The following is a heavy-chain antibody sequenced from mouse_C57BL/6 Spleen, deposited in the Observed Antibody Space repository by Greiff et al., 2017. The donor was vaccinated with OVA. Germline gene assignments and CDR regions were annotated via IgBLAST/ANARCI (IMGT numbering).Heavy chain of an antibody. CDR1: GFTFSSYA. D-gene: IGHD4-1*01. V-gene: IGHV5-4*01. J-gene: IGHJ2*01. Sequence: EVKVVESGGGLVKPGGSLKLSCAASGFTFSSYAMSWVRQTPEKRLEWVATISDGGSYTYYPDNVKGRFTISRDNAKNNLYLQMSHLKSEDTAMYYCARDRSWDGYYFDYWGQGTTLTVSS. CDR3: ARDRSWDGYYFDY. CDR2: ISDGGSYT.